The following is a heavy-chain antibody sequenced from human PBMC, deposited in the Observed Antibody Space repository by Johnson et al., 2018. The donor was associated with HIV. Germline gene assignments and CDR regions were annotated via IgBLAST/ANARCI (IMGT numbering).Heavy chain of an antibody. CDR3: ARGQRSSWYPVNAFDI. D-gene: IGHD6-13*01. J-gene: IGHJ3*02. Sequence: VQLVESGGGVVQPGRSLRLSCPASGFTFSNYAMHWVRQAPGKGLVWVSRINSDGSSTSYADSVKGRFTISRDNSKNTLYLQMNSLRAGDTAVYYCARGQRSSWYPVNAFDIWGQGTMVTVSS. CDR1: GFTFSNYA. V-gene: IGHV3-74*02. CDR2: INSDGSST.